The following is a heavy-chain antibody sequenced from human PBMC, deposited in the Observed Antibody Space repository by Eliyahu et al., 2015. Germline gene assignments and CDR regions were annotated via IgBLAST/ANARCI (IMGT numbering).Heavy chain of an antibody. Sequence: IRQTPGKGLEWIGEINHGGITNYNPSLKSRVTISVDTSKNQFSLKLSSVTAADTAVYYCASEGAVAGTWGMDVWGPGTAVTVSS. D-gene: IGHD2-15*01. V-gene: IGHV4-34*01. J-gene: IGHJ6*02. CDR2: INHGGIT. CDR3: ASEGAVAGTWGMDV.